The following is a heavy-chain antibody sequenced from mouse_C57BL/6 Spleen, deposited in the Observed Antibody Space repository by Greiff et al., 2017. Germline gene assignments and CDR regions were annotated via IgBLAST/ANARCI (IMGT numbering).Heavy chain of an antibody. Sequence: QVQLQQSGAELARPGASVKLSFKASGYTFTSYGISWVKQRNGQGLEWIGEIYPRSGNTYYNEKFKGKATLTADKSSSTAYMELRSLTSEDSAVYFCARASDGPLGRYFDVWGTGTTVTVSS. J-gene: IGHJ1*03. CDR2: IYPRSGNT. V-gene: IGHV1-81*01. CDR3: ARASDGPLGRYFDV. CDR1: GYTFTSYG. D-gene: IGHD4-1*01.